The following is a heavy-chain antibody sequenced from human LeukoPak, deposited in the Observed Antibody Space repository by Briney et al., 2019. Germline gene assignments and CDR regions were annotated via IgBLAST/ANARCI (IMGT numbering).Heavy chain of an antibody. CDR3: ASSLPHCSGGSCYSDYYYGMDV. J-gene: IGHJ6*02. CDR1: GGSISSYY. CDR2: IYYSGST. D-gene: IGHD2-15*01. Sequence: SETLSLTCTVSGGSISSYYWSWIRQPPGKGLEWIGYIYYSGSTNYNPSLKSRVTISVDTSKNQFSLKLSSVTAADTAVYYCASSLPHCSGGSCYSDYYYGMDVWGQGTTVTASS. V-gene: IGHV4-59*01.